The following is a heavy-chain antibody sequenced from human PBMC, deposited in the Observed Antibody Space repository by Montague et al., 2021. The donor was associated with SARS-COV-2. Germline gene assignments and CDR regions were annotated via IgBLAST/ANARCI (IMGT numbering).Heavy chain of an antibody. J-gene: IGHJ5*02. V-gene: IGHV4-34*01. CDR1: GGSFSDDY. CDR3: ARGGIRIGMKRGVRSRPFDA. Sequence: SETLSLTCAVSGGSFSDDYWSWIRQSPGKGLEWIGEVYHSGSTTYNPSVRSRVLISIDTSRSQISLNLRSVTAADTAVYYCARGGIRIGMKRGVRSRPFDAWGQGALVTVSS. CDR2: VYHSGST. D-gene: IGHD3-10*01.